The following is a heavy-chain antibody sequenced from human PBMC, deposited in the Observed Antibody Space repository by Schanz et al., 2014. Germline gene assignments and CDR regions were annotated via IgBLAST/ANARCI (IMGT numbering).Heavy chain of an antibody. CDR1: GFTFSTYW. Sequence: DVQLVDSGGGLVQPGGSLRLSCAASGFTFSTYWMHWVRQAPGKGLEWVSSIVGGGGRTYYADSVKGRFTISRDNSKNTLYLQMNSLRAEDTAVYYCAKDHAGSDILTALGNWGQGTLVTVSS. CDR2: IVGGGGRT. V-gene: IGHV3-23*04. D-gene: IGHD3-9*01. CDR3: AKDHAGSDILTALGN. J-gene: IGHJ4*02.